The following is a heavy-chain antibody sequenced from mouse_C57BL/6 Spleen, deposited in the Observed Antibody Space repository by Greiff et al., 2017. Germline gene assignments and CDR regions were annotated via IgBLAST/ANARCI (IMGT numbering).Heavy chain of an antibody. CDR1: GFTFTDYY. CDR2: VYPYNGGT. V-gene: IGHV1-36*01. Sequence: VQLKESGPVLVKPGPSVKISCKASGFTFTDYYMHWVKQSYGRSLEWIGLVYPYNGGTSYNQKFKGKATLTVDTSSSTAYMELNSLTSEDSAVYYCARGYGNFWYFDVWGTGTTVTVSS. CDR3: ARGYGNFWYFDV. D-gene: IGHD2-1*01. J-gene: IGHJ1*03.